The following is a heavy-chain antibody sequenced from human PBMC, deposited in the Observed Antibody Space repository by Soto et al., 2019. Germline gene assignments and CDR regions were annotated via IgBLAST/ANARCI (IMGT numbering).Heavy chain of an antibody. D-gene: IGHD3-3*01. CDR1: GFTFSSYW. V-gene: IGHV3-7*03. CDR3: ARVPGVSGLDAFDI. CDR2: IKQDGSEK. J-gene: IGHJ3*02. Sequence: GSLRLSCAASGFTFSSYWMSWVRQAPGKGLEWVANIKQDGSEKYYVDSVKGRFTISRDNAKNSLYLQMNSLRAEDTAVYYCARVPGVSGLDAFDIWGQGTMVTGSS.